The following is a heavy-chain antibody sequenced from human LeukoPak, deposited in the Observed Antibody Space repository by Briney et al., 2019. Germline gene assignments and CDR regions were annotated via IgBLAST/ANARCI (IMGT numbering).Heavy chain of an antibody. V-gene: IGHV3-20*01. CDR3: ARVLYSSGYYGDDVFDI. Sequence: GGSLRLSCAVSGFTFDDYGMSWVRQVPGKGLEWVSGINWSGTSTGYADSVKGRFAISRDNAKNSLYLQMNSLRAEDTALYHCARVLYSSGYYGDDVFDIWGQGTMVTVSS. CDR1: GFTFDDYG. CDR2: INWSGTST. J-gene: IGHJ3*02. D-gene: IGHD3-22*01.